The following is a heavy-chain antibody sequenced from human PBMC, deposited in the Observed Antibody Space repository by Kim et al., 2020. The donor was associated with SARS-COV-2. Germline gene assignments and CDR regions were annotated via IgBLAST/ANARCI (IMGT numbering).Heavy chain of an antibody. D-gene: IGHD6-13*01. J-gene: IGHJ3*02. Sequence: GGSLRLSCAASGFTFSSYAMSWVRQAPGKGLEWVSAISGSGGSTYYADSVKGRFTISRDNSKNTLYLQMNSLRAEDTAVYYCAKSGQQLVLRADAFDIWGQGTMVTVSS. CDR2: ISGSGGST. V-gene: IGHV3-23*01. CDR1: GFTFSSYA. CDR3: AKSGQQLVLRADAFDI.